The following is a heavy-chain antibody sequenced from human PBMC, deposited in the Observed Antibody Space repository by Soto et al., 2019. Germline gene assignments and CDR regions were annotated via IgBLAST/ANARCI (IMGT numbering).Heavy chain of an antibody. CDR2: ISAYNGNT. J-gene: IGHJ5*02. CDR1: GCTFTSYG. Sequence: GASVKVSCKASGCTFTSYGISWVRQAPGQGLEWMGWISAYNGNTNYAQKLQGRVTMTTDTSTSTAYMELRSLRSDDTAVYYCARDMDCSGGSCYSFDPWGQGTLVTSPQ. CDR3: ARDMDCSGGSCYSFDP. D-gene: IGHD2-15*01. V-gene: IGHV1-18*01.